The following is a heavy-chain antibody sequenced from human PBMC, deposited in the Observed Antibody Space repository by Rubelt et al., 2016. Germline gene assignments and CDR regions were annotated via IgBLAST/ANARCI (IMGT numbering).Heavy chain of an antibody. D-gene: IGHD3-3*01. Sequence: YSGSTYYNPSLKSRVTISVDTSKNQFSLKLSSVTAADTAVYYCAKDGDFWSGYYHDYWGQGTLVTVSS. J-gene: IGHJ4*02. V-gene: IGHV4-39*07. CDR2: YSGST. CDR3: AKDGDFWSGYYHDY.